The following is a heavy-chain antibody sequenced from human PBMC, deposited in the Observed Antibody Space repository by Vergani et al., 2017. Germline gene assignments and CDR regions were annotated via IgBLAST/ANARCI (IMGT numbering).Heavy chain of an antibody. D-gene: IGHD2-21*02. J-gene: IGHJ4*02. CDR3: TRIFGAYWGGDCYSAY. CDR1: GFTFGDYG. V-gene: IGHV3-49*04. Sequence: EVQLVESGGGLVQPGRSLRLSCTASGFTFGDYGMSWVRQAPGKGLEWVGFIRSKAYGGTIEYAASVKGRFTISRDDSKSIAYLQMNSLKTEDTAVYYCTRIFGAYWGGDCYSAYWGQGTLVTVSS. CDR2: IRSKAYGGTI.